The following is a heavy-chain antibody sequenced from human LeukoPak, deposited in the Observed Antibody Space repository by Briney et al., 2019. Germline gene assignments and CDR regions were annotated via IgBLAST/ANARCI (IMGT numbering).Heavy chain of an antibody. D-gene: IGHD2-15*01. J-gene: IGHJ4*02. CDR1: GGSISSSSYY. Sequence: SETLSLTCTVSGGSISSSSYYWGWIRQPPGKGLEWIGSIYYSGSTYYNPSLKSRVTISVDTSKNQFSLKLSSVTAADTAVYYCATDCSGGSCYSSAFDYWGQGTLITVSS. V-gene: IGHV4-39*07. CDR2: IYYSGST. CDR3: ATDCSGGSCYSSAFDY.